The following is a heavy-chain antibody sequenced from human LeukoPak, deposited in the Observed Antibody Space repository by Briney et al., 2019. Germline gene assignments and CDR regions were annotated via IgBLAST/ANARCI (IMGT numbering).Heavy chain of an antibody. CDR2: ISAYNGNT. J-gene: IGHJ6*03. D-gene: IGHD2-2*01. CDR1: GYTFTSYG. Sequence: ASVKVSRKASGYTFTSYGISWVRQAPGQGLEWMGWISAYNGNTNYAQKLQGRVTMTTDTSTSTAYMELRSLRSDDTAVYYCARVSTSWSYYYYYYMDVWGKGTTVTVSS. CDR3: ARVSTSWSYYYYYYMDV. V-gene: IGHV1-18*01.